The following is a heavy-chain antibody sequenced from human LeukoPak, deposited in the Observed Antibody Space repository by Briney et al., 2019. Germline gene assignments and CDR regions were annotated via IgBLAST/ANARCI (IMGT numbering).Heavy chain of an antibody. CDR1: GFTFNTHW. J-gene: IGHJ4*02. D-gene: IGHD5-12*01. V-gene: IGHV3-7*01. CDR3: MKGDSD. CDR2: IGPDGNG. Sequence: PGGSLRLSCVASGFTFNTHWMNWVRQVPGKGLEWVANIGPDGNGKCVDSVKGRFAVFRDNAKRSLFLQMNSLRVEDTAMYFCMKGDSDWGRGTLVIVSS.